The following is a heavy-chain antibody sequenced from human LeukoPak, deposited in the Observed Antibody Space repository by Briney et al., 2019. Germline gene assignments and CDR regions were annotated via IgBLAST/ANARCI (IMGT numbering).Heavy chain of an antibody. V-gene: IGHV3-30*18. CDR1: GFTFSSYG. J-gene: IGHJ4*02. D-gene: IGHD2-2*01. CDR3: AKGSRGSCSRTYCYPFDY. Sequence: GGSLRLSCAASGFTFSSYGMHWVRQAPGKGLEWVAVISYDGSNKYYADSVKGRFTISRDNSKNTLYLQMNRLRAEDTAVYYCAKGSRGSCSRTYCYPFDYWGQGTLVTVSS. CDR2: ISYDGSNK.